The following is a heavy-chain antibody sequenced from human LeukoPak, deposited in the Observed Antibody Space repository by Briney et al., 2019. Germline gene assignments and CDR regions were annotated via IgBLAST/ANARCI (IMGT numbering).Heavy chain of an antibody. V-gene: IGHV1-2*04. CDR3: ARERSRVNDAFDI. CDR2: INPNSGGT. Sequence: ASVKVSCKASGYTFTGYYMHWVRQAPGQGLEWMGWINPNSGGTNYAQKFQGWVTMTRDASISTAYMELSRLRSDDTAVYYCARERSRVNDAFDIWGQGTMVTVS. D-gene: IGHD1-26*01. J-gene: IGHJ3*02. CDR1: GYTFTGYY.